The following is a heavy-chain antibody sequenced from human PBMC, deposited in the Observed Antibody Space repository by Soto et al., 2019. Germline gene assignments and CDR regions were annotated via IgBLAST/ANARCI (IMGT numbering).Heavy chain of an antibody. D-gene: IGHD3-3*01. CDR2: ISAYNGNT. CDR1: GYTFTSYG. V-gene: IGHV1-18*01. Sequence: ASVKVSCKASGYTFTSYGISWVRQAPGQGLEWMGWISAYNGNTNYAQKLQGRVTMTTDTSTSTAYMELRSLRSDDTAVYYCARDQEYDFWSGYFVGAKGCYYYYMDVWGKGTTVTVSS. J-gene: IGHJ6*03. CDR3: ARDQEYDFWSGYFVGAKGCYYYYMDV.